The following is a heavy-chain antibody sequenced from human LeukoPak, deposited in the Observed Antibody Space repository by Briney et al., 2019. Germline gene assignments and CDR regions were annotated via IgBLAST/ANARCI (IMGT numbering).Heavy chain of an antibody. Sequence: GGSLRLSCAASGFTFSSYGMNWARQAPGKGLEWVAVTSYDGSNRYYSDSVKGRFTISRDNSKNTLYLQMNSLRAEDTAVYYCAKAVHYDTLAGPGRDHYYYYGMDVWGQGTTVIVSS. CDR1: GFTFSSYG. D-gene: IGHD3-9*01. CDR2: TSYDGSNR. V-gene: IGHV3-30*18. J-gene: IGHJ6*02. CDR3: AKAVHYDTLAGPGRDHYYYYGMDV.